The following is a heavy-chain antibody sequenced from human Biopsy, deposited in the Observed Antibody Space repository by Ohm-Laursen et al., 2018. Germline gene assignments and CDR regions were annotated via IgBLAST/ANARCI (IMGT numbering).Heavy chain of an antibody. CDR3: ARDPLNGRKHFDY. D-gene: IGHD2-8*01. CDR1: SHTFTDYN. J-gene: IGHJ4*02. CDR2: INCKTGAT. V-gene: IGHV1-2*02. Sequence: ATVKISCKASSHTFTDYNIHWMRQAPGQGLEWLGYINCKTGATNYAQKFQGTVTMTRDTSISTAYLALGSLRSADTAIYYCARDPLNGRKHFDYWGQGSLVTVSS.